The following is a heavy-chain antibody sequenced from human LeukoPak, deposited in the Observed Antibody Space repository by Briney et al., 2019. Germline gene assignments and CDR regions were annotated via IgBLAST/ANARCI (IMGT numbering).Heavy chain of an antibody. D-gene: IGHD3-3*01. CDR3: AREPNYDFWTGYYTKVDYFDY. CDR2: IYYSGST. Sequence: SETLSLTCTVSGGSISSSSYYWGWIRQPPGKGLEWIGSIYYSGSTYYNPSLKSRVTISVDTSKNQFSLKLSSVTAADTAAYYCAREPNYDFWTGYYTKVDYFDYWGQGTLVTVSS. CDR1: GGSISSSSYY. J-gene: IGHJ4*02. V-gene: IGHV4-39*01.